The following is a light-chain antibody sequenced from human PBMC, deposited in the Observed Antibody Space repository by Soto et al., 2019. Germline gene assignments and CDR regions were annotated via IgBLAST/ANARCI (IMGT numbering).Light chain of an antibody. J-gene: IGKJ5*01. CDR1: QSINNY. V-gene: IGKV1-39*01. CDR2: SAS. Sequence: QMTQSPASLSVSVGDRVTITCRASQSINNYLNWYLQRPGQAPKLLIRSASTLQRGVPSRFSGSGSRTEFTLTIADLQPDDFGTYYCQQSLTMPITFGHGTRLEI. CDR3: QQSLTMPIT.